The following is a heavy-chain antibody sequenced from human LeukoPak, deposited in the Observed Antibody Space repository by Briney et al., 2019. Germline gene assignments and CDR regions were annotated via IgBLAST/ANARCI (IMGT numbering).Heavy chain of an antibody. CDR2: MNPNSGNT. CDR3: ARGRKHGVDAFDI. Sequence: ASVKVSCKASGYTFTSYDINWERQATGQGLEWMGWMNPNSGNTGYAQKFQGRVTITRNTSISTAYMELSSLRSEDTALYYCARGRKHGVDAFDIWGQGTMVTVSS. D-gene: IGHD4-17*01. CDR1: GYTFTSYD. J-gene: IGHJ3*02. V-gene: IGHV1-8*03.